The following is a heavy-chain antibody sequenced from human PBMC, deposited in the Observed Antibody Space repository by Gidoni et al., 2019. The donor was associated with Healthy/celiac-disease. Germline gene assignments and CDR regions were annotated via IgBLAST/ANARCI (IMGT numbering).Heavy chain of an antibody. CDR1: GFPFSSYG. D-gene: IGHD2-2*01. V-gene: IGHV3-30*18. Sequence: QVQLVESGGGVVQHGRSLRLSCAASGFPFSSYGMHWVRQAPGKGLEWVAVISYDGSNKYYADSVKGRFTISRDNSKNTLYLQMNSLRAEDTAVYYCAKDQHIVVVPAAPDYWGQGTLVTVSS. CDR3: AKDQHIVVVPAAPDY. CDR2: ISYDGSNK. J-gene: IGHJ4*02.